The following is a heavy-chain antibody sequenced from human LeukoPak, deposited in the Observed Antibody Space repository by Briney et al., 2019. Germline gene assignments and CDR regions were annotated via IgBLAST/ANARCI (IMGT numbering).Heavy chain of an antibody. Sequence: PGGSLRLSCVASGFTFSGYGMHWVRQAPGKGLEWVAVTWSDGSNKFYADSVKGRFTISRDNSKNTLYLQMNSLRAEDTAVYYCARESPVVPSASDAFDIWGQGTMVTVS. CDR3: ARESPVVPSASDAFDI. CDR1: GFTFSGYG. J-gene: IGHJ3*02. V-gene: IGHV3-33*01. D-gene: IGHD2-2*01. CDR2: TWSDGSNK.